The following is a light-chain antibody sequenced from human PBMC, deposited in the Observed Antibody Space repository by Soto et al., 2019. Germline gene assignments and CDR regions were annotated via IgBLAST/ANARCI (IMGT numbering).Light chain of an antibody. CDR1: SGHSSYT. J-gene: IGLJ3*02. V-gene: IGLV4-69*01. Sequence: QPVLTQSPSASASVGASVKLTCTLSSGHSSYTIAWHQQQPEKGPRYLMTLNSDGSHSKGDGIPDRFSGSSSGAERYLSISSLQSEDEADYYCQTWGTGIEVFGGGTKLTVL. CDR3: QTWGTGIEV. CDR2: LNSDGSH.